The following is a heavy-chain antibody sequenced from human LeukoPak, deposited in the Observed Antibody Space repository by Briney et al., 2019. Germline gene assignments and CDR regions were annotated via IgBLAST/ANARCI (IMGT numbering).Heavy chain of an antibody. V-gene: IGHV3-15*01. CDR1: GFTFSNAW. J-gene: IGHJ4*02. Sequence: GGSLRLSCAASGFTFSNAWMSWVRQAPGKGLEWVGRIKSKTDGGTTDYAAPVKGRFTISRDDSKNTLYLQMNSLKTEDTAVYYCTALGREGTFFDYWGQGTLVTVSS. CDR3: TALGREGTFFDY. D-gene: IGHD1-26*01. CDR2: IKSKTDGGTT.